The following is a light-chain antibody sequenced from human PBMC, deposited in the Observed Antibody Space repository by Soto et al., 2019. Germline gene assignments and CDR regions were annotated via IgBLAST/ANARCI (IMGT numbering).Light chain of an antibody. CDR2: AAS. CDR1: QDISNY. CDR3: QMYNSVSLLT. Sequence: DIQMTQSPSSLSASVGDRVTITCRASQDISNYLAWYQQRPGKAPKLLIYAASTLQLGVPSRFSGSGSGTDVTLTISSLQPEDFATDYCQMYNSVSLLTFGGGTKVEIK. V-gene: IGKV1-27*01. J-gene: IGKJ4*01.